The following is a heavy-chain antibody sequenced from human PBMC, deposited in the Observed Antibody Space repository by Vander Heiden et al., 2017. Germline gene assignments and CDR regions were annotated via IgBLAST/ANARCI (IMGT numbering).Heavy chain of an antibody. CDR3: AKDVWERFGGWLDP. CDR2: ISGSVGAT. Sequence: EVQLLESGGGLVQPGGSLRLSCATSGFTFSKYAMSWVRQAPGKGLEWVSAISGSVGATYYADSVKGRFTISRDNSRNTMYVQMTRMRAEDTAVYYCAKDVWERFGGWLDPWGQGTLVTVYS. J-gene: IGHJ5*02. V-gene: IGHV3-23*01. CDR1: GFTFSKYA. D-gene: IGHD1-1*01.